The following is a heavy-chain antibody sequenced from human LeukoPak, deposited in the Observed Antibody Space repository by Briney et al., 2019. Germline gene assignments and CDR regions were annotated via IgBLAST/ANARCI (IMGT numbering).Heavy chain of an antibody. Sequence: PSETLSLTCTVSGGSISSYYWSWLRQPPGKGLEWIGNIYYSGSTDYNPSLKSRVTISTDTSKNHFSLTLSSVTAADTALYFCARVTIPDGRQTDAFDIWGQGTMVTVSS. D-gene: IGHD3-3*01. V-gene: IGHV4-59*01. CDR1: GGSISSYY. J-gene: IGHJ3*02. CDR2: IYYSGST. CDR3: ARVTIPDGRQTDAFDI.